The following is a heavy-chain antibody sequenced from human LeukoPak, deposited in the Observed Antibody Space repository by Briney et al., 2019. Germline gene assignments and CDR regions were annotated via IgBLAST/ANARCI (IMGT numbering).Heavy chain of an antibody. J-gene: IGHJ4*02. CDR3: ARVTLLTGTIFYS. CDR1: GFTFSSCW. D-gene: IGHD1-7*01. CDR2: INSDGSST. V-gene: IGHV3-74*01. Sequence: GGSLRLSCAASGFTFSSCWMHWARQDPGKGLVWVARINSDGSSTSYADSVKGRFTISRDNARNTLYLQMSSLRVEDTAVYYCARVTLLTGTIFYSWGQGTLVTVSS.